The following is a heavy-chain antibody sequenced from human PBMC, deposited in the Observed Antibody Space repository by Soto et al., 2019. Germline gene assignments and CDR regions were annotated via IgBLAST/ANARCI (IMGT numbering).Heavy chain of an antibody. Sequence: QVQLVQSGAEVKEPGSSVRVSCKASGGTFANFILNWVRQTPGQGLEWMGGIVPMLGTPTYAEKYKGRITLSATGSTSTAYMELTSLRSEDTAIYYCARNGTYGSSLSPYSGMDVWGQGTTVTVFS. CDR3: ARNGTYGSSLSPYSGMDV. CDR1: GGTFANFI. D-gene: IGHD3-10*01. V-gene: IGHV1-69*01. J-gene: IGHJ6*02. CDR2: IVPMLGTP.